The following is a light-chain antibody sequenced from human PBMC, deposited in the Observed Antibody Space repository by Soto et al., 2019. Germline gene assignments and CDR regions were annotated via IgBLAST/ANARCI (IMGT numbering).Light chain of an antibody. CDR3: QQRSNWPIN. Sequence: LVLTQSPATLSLSPWPRSPLSCRSSQSVNSYLVLYHQHPGQAPRLLISGPSTRATGIPARFSGSGSGTDFTLTISGLDSEYFPSYYCQQRSNWPINFGQGKQLENK. V-gene: IGKV3-11*01. CDR2: GPS. CDR1: QSVNSY. J-gene: IGKJ5*01.